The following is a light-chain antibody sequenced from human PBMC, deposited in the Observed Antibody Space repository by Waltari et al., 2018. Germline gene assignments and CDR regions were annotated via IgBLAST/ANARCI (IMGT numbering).Light chain of an antibody. Sequence: QSLLTLPPSLSGAPGQTVTSPRTRSRSSSGAGQSFTWYQQLPGTAPKLLIYGNNNRPSGVPDRFSGSRSGTSASLAITGLQAEDEADYYCQSHDSSLSGSVFGGGTKLTVL. CDR2: GNN. CDR3: QSHDSSLSGSV. CDR1: RSSSGAGQS. V-gene: IGLV1-40*01. J-gene: IGLJ2*01.